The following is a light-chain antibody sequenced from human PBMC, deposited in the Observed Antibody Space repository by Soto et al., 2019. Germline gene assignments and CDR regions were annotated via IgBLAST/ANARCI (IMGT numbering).Light chain of an antibody. V-gene: IGKV3-11*01. CDR3: QHRCNWPPTCT. Sequence: EIVLTQSPATLSLSPGERATLSCRASQTVYSYLAWYQQKPGQAPRLLIYDASKRAPGIPARFSGSGSGTDFTLTISSLEPEDFAVYYCQHRCNWPPTCTFGQGTKVEIK. J-gene: IGKJ1*01. CDR1: QTVYSY. CDR2: DAS.